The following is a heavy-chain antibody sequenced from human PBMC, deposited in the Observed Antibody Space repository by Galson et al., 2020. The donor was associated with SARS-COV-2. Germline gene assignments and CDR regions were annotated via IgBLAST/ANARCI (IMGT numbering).Heavy chain of an antibody. J-gene: IGHJ1*01. CDR2: INWNGGST. Sequence: GGSLRLSCAASGFTFDDYGMSWVRQAPGEGLEWVSGINWNGGSTGYADSVKGRFTLSRDNAKNSLYLQMNSLRAEDTALYYCARGVRVGSSTEYFQHWGQGTLVTVSS. D-gene: IGHD1-26*01. CDR1: GFTFDDYG. CDR3: ARGVRVGSSTEYFQH. V-gene: IGHV3-20*04.